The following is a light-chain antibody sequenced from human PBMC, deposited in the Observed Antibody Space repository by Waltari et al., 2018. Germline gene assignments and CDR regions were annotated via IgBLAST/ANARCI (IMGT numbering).Light chain of an antibody. CDR2: KAS. J-gene: IGKJ1*01. Sequence: DIQMTQSPSPLPASVGARVPITCRASQSVSQWLAWYQQKPGKAPKLLIYKASNLETGVPSRFSGSGSGTEFTLTISSLQPDDFATYYCQQYNSYSTFGQGTKVEIK. CDR3: QQYNSYST. CDR1: QSVSQW. V-gene: IGKV1-5*03.